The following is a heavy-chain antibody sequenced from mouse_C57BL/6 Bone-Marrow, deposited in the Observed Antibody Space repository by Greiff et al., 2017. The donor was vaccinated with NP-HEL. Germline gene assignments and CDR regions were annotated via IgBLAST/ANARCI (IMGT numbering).Heavy chain of an antibody. CDR2: IDPSDSYT. Sequence: VQLQQPGAELVKPGASVKLSCKASGYTFTSYWMQWVKQRPGQGLAWIGEIDPSDSYTNYNQKFKGKATLTVDTSSSTAYMQLSSLTSEDSAVYYCALYDYDDYWGQGTTLTVSS. D-gene: IGHD2-4*01. V-gene: IGHV1-50*01. CDR1: GYTFTSYW. CDR3: ALYDYDDY. J-gene: IGHJ2*01.